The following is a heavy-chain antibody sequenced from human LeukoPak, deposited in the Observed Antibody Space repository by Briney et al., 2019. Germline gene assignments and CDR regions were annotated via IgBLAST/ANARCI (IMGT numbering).Heavy chain of an antibody. CDR2: ISGSGSTT. D-gene: IGHD2-15*01. V-gene: IGHV3-48*03. J-gene: IGHJ4*02. CDR1: GFTFSYYQ. Sequence: GGSLRLSCAASGFTFSYYQMNWVRQAPGKGLEWISYISGSGSTTSFADSVRGRFTISRDNAKNSMFLQMNSLRAEDTAVYYCARGYCSGGSCHFDFWGQGTLVTVSS. CDR3: ARGYCSGGSCHFDF.